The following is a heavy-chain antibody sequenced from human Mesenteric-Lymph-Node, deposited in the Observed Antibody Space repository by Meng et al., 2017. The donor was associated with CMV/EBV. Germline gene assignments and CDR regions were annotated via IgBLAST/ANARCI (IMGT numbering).Heavy chain of an antibody. J-gene: IGHJ4*01. D-gene: IGHD3-16*01. CDR1: GFTFSRYE. V-gene: IGHV3-48*03. CDR3: ASLATYYLDY. CDR2: ISGSGSTV. Sequence: GGSLRLSCAASGFTFSRYEMNWVRQVPGKGLEWISYISGSGSTVYYADSVKGRFTISRDNANNSLSLQMNSLRAEDTAVYYCASLATYYLDYWGQGALVTVSS.